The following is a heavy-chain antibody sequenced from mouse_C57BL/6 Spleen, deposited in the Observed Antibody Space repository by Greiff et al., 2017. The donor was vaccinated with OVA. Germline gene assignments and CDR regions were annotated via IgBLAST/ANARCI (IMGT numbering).Heavy chain of an antibody. V-gene: IGHV1-80*01. J-gene: IGHJ3*01. D-gene: IGHD1-1*01. CDR3: ARGPHYYGSSYGFAY. CDR2: IYPGDGDT. Sequence: VQLQQSGAELVKPGASVKISCKVSGYAFSSYWMNWVKQRPGKGLEWIGQIYPGDGDTNYNGKFKGKATLTADKSSSTAYMQLSSLTSEDSAVYFCARGPHYYGSSYGFAYWGQGTLVTVSA. CDR1: GYAFSSYW.